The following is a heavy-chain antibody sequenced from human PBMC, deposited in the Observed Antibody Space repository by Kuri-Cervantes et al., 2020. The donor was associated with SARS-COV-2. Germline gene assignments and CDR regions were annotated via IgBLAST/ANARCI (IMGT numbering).Heavy chain of an antibody. V-gene: IGHV3-11*04. D-gene: IGHD7-27*01. CDR2: IGPSGTTK. CDR3: ARDLRLGKSLDY. J-gene: IGHJ4*02. Sequence: SLKISCTASGSIFSDYYMTWIREAPGKGLEWVSNIGPSGTTKYYADSVKGRFTISRDKAKNSLYLQMSSLRAEDTVVYYCARDLRLGKSLDYWGQGTLVTVSS. CDR1: GSIFSDYY.